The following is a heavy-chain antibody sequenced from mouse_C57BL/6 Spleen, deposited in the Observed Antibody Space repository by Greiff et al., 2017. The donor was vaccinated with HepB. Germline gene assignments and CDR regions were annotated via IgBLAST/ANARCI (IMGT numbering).Heavy chain of an antibody. D-gene: IGHD1-1*01. Sequence: QVHVKQSGPELVKPGASVKISCKASGYAFSSSWMNWVKQRPGKGLEWIGRIYPGDGDTNYNGKFKGKATLTADKSSSTAYMQLSSLTSEDSAVYFCARGTVVAYWYFDVWGTGTTVTVSS. CDR2: IYPGDGDT. V-gene: IGHV1-82*01. J-gene: IGHJ1*03. CDR3: ARGTVVAYWYFDV. CDR1: GYAFSSSW.